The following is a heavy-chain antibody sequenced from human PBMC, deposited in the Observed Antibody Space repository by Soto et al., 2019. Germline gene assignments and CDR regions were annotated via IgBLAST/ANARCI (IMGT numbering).Heavy chain of an antibody. CDR2: IYYSGST. V-gene: IGHV4-59*08. CDR1: GGSISSYY. J-gene: IGHJ4*02. CDR3: ARHNYGSGSTYFDY. Sequence: SETLSLTCTVPGGSISSYYWSWIRQPPGKGLEWIGYIYYSGSTNYNPSLKSRVTISVDTSKNQFSLKLNSMTAADTAVYYYARHNYGSGSTYFDYWGQGTLVTVSS. D-gene: IGHD3-10*01.